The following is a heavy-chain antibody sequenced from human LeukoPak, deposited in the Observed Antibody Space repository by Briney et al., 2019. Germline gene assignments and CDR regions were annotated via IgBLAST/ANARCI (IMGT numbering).Heavy chain of an antibody. J-gene: IGHJ4*02. V-gene: IGHV3-53*01. D-gene: IGHD3-16*01. CDR1: GFTVTSNY. CDR2: IYSGGTT. CDR3: ARVWGSYAVGY. Sequence: PGGSLRLSCAASGFTVTSNYMSWVRQAPGKGLEWVSVIYSGGTTYYADSVKGRFTISRDNAKNSLYLQMNSLRAEDTAVYYCARVWGSYAVGYWGQGTLVTVSS.